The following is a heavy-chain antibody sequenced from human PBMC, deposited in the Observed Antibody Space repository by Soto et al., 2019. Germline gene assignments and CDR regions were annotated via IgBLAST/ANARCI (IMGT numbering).Heavy chain of an antibody. CDR2: IYYSGST. V-gene: IGHV4-39*01. J-gene: IGHJ2*01. Sequence: PSETLSLTCTVSGGSISSSSYYWGWIRQPPGKGLEWIGSIYYSGSTYYNPSLKSRVTISVDTSKNQFSLKLSSVTAADTAVYYCARLDGDYRDWYFDLWGRGTLVTVSS. CDR1: GGSISSSSYY. CDR3: ARLDGDYRDWYFDL. D-gene: IGHD4-17*01.